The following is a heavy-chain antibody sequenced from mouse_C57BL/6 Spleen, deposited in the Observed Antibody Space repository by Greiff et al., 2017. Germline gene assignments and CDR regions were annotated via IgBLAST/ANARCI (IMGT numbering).Heavy chain of an antibody. Sequence: VQLQQSVAELVRPGASVKLSCTASGFNIKNTYMHWVKQRPEQGLEWIGRIDPANGNTKYAPKFQGKATITADTSSNTAYLQLSSLTSEDTAIYYCARSGTTVVATDYYAMDYWGQGTSVTVSS. V-gene: IGHV14-3*01. J-gene: IGHJ4*01. CDR3: ARSGTTVVATDYYAMDY. CDR2: IDPANGNT. CDR1: GFNIKNTY. D-gene: IGHD1-1*01.